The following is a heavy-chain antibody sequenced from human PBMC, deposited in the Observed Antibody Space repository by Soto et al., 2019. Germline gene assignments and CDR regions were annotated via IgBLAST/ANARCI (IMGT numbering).Heavy chain of an antibody. CDR1: GGTFSSYA. Sequence: GASVKVSCQASGGTFSSYAISWLRQAPGQGLEWMGGIIPIFGTANYAQKFQGRVTITADESTSTAYMELSSLRSEDTAVYYCARVPYCSSTSCPDWFDPWGQGTLVTVSS. CDR2: IIPIFGTA. CDR3: ARVPYCSSTSCPDWFDP. V-gene: IGHV1-69*13. J-gene: IGHJ5*02. D-gene: IGHD2-2*01.